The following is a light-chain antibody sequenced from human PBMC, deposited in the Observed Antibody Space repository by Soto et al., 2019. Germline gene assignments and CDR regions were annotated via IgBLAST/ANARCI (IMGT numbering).Light chain of an antibody. CDR2: EVT. J-gene: IGLJ1*01. Sequence: QSALTQPPSASGSPGQSVTISCTGTSSDVGGYNYVSWYQQHPGKAPKLMIYEVTKRPSGVPDRFSGSKSGNTASLTVSGLQAEDEADYYCSSYTGGNPSYVFGTGTQLTVL. CDR3: SSYTGGNPSYV. CDR1: SSDVGGYNY. V-gene: IGLV2-8*01.